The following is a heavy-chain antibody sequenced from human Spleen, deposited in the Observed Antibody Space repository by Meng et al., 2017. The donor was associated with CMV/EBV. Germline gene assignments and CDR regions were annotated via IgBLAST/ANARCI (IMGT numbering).Heavy chain of an antibody. CDR1: GYTLTELA. J-gene: IGHJ5*02. D-gene: IGHD2-15*01. CDR2: FDPEDGET. Sequence: SGYTLTELAVHWVRQAPGKGLEWMGGFDPEDGETIYAQKFQGRVTMTEDTSTDTAYMELSSLRSEDTAVYYCATRRGAATHVSWFDPWGQGTLVTVSS. CDR3: ATRRGAATHVSWFDP. V-gene: IGHV1-24*01.